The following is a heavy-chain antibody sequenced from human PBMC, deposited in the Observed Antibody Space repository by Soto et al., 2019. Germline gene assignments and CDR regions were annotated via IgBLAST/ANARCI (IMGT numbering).Heavy chain of an antibody. CDR3: ARDGLGYCSSTSCYPLDI. CDR2: IYYSGST. V-gene: IGHV4-31*03. Sequence: QVQLQESGPGLVKPSQTLSLTCTVSGGSISSGGYYWSWIRQHPGKGLEWIGYIYYSGSTYYNPSLKSRVTISVDTSKNQFSLKLSSVTAADTAVYYCARDGLGYCSSTSCYPLDIWGQGTMFTVSS. CDR1: GGSISSGGYY. J-gene: IGHJ3*02. D-gene: IGHD2-2*01.